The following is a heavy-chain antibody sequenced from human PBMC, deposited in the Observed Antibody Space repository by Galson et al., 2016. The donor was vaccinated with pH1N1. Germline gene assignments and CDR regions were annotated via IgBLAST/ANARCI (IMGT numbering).Heavy chain of an antibody. V-gene: IGHV4-4*07. CDR1: GGSISSDY. CDR3: VREDIVVGEGWHRGMGA. J-gene: IGHJ6*02. Sequence: SETLSLTCTVSGGSISSDYWSWIRQPAGKGLEWIGRLYKTGSTKYNPSLKSRVSMSGDTSKNQISLRLTSVTAAATAVYYCVREDIVVGEGWHRGMGAWGQGTTVTVSS. D-gene: IGHD2-2*01. CDR2: LYKTGST.